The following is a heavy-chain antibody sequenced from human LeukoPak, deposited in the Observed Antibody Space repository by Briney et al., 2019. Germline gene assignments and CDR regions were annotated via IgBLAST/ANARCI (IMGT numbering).Heavy chain of an antibody. Sequence: SETLSLTCAVYGGSFSGYYWSWIRQPPGKGLEWIGEINHSGSTNYNPSLKSRVTISVDTSKNQFSLKLSSVTAADTAVYYCAREGPSGSLDYYYYMDVWGKGTTVTVSS. CDR2: INHSGST. D-gene: IGHD1-26*01. V-gene: IGHV4-34*01. CDR3: AREGPSGSLDYYYYMDV. CDR1: GGSFSGYY. J-gene: IGHJ6*03.